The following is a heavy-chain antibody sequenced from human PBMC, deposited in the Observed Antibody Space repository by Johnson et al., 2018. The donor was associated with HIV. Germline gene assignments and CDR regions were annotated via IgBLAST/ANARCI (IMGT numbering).Heavy chain of an antibody. Sequence: VQLVESGGGVVRPGGSLRLSCAASGFNFDDYGMSWVRQAPGKGLVWVSRINSDGSIISYADSVKGRFTISRDNAKNTLYLQMNSMRAEDTAVYYCAREGDGYNYDAFDIWGQGTMVTVSS. CDR2: INSDGSII. V-gene: IGHV3-20*04. CDR1: GFNFDDYG. J-gene: IGHJ3*02. D-gene: IGHD5-24*01. CDR3: AREGDGYNYDAFDI.